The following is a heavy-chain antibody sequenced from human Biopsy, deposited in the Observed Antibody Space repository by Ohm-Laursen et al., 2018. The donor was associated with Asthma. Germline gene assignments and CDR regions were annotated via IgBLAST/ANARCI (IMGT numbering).Heavy chain of an antibody. V-gene: IGHV1-69*13. Sequence: SAKVSCKSLGGTFNTYVIGWVRQAPGQGLKWMGGINSVFGTTTYPQKFQDRVTITADDSTSTVYMELSSLRSEDTAVYYCSRKAGSCISRTCYSLDFWGQGTLVTGSS. CDR2: INSVFGTT. J-gene: IGHJ4*02. D-gene: IGHD2-2*01. CDR3: SRKAGSCISRTCYSLDF. CDR1: GGTFNTYV.